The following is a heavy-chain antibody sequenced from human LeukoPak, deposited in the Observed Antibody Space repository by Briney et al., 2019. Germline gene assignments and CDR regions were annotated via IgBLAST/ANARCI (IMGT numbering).Heavy chain of an antibody. CDR3: AINVGPRRRSPVVMDV. V-gene: IGHV3-48*03. J-gene: IGHJ6*02. D-gene: IGHD2-15*01. Sequence: HPGGSLRLSCAASGFTFSSYEMNWVRQAPGKGLERVSYISSSGHTICYADSVKGRFTISRDNAKNSLYLQMNSLRAEDTAVYYCAINVGPRRRSPVVMDVWGQGTTVTVS. CDR2: ISSSGHTI. CDR1: GFTFSSYE.